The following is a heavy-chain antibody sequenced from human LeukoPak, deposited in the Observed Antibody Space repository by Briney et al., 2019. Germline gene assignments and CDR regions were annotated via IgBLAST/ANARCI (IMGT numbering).Heavy chain of an antibody. V-gene: IGHV3-66*01. CDR2: IYSGGST. CDR1: GFTVSSNY. D-gene: IGHD3-3*02. CDR3: ARGRLDRIFRSYYFDY. Sequence: GGSLRLSCAASGFTVSSNYMSWVRQAPGKGLEWVSVIYSGGSTYYADSVKGRFTISRDNSKNTLYLQMNSLRAEDTAVYYCARGRLDRIFRSYYFDYWGQGTLVTVSS. J-gene: IGHJ4*02.